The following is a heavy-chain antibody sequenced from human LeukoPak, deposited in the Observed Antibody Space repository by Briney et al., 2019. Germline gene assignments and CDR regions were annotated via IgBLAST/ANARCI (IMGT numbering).Heavy chain of an antibody. D-gene: IGHD3-22*01. CDR1: GFTFSTYA. Sequence: PGGSLRLSCAASGFTFSTYAMSWVRQAPGKGLEWVSAISGSGGSTYYADSVKGRFTISRDNSKNTLYLQMNSLRAEDTAVYYCAKDDSSGYWAHLDYWGQGTLVTVSS. J-gene: IGHJ4*02. CDR2: ISGSGGST. CDR3: AKDDSSGYWAHLDY. V-gene: IGHV3-23*01.